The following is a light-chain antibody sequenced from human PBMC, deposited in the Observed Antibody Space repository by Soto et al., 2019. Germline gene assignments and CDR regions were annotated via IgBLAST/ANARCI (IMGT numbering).Light chain of an antibody. J-gene: IGKJ1*01. CDR3: QQYNNWLSWT. CDR2: GAS. V-gene: IGKV3-15*01. Sequence: EIVMTQSPATLSVSPGERATLSCRASQSVSSNLAWYQQKPGQAPRLLIYGASSRATGIPVRFSGSGSGTEFTLTISSLQSEDFAVYYCQQYNNWLSWTFGQGTKVDIK. CDR1: QSVSSN.